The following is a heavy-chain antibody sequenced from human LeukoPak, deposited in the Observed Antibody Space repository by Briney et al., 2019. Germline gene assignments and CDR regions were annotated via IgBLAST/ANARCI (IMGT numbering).Heavy chain of an antibody. CDR3: AKDLYCSSTSCSEHY. V-gene: IGHV3-33*06. D-gene: IGHD2-2*01. J-gene: IGHJ4*02. Sequence: GGSLRLSCAASGFTFSSYGVHWVRQAPGKGLEWVAIIWYDGSHKYYADSVKGRFTISRDNYKNMLYLQMNSLRAEDTAVYYCAKDLYCSSTSCSEHYWGQGTLVTVSS. CDR1: GFTFSSYG. CDR2: IWYDGSHK.